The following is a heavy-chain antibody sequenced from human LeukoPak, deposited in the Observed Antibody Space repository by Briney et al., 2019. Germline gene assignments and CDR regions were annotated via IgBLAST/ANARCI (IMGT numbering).Heavy chain of an antibody. CDR2: ISSSGSTT. Sequence: GGSLRLSCAASGSTFSNYEMNWVRQGPGKGLEWISYISSSGSTTYYADSVKGRFTISRDNAKNSLYLQMNSLRAEDTALYYCAVYRGKSSRDFDLWGRGTLVTVSS. CDR1: GSTFSNYE. J-gene: IGHJ2*01. V-gene: IGHV3-48*03. CDR3: AVYRGKSSRDFDL. D-gene: IGHD2-8*01.